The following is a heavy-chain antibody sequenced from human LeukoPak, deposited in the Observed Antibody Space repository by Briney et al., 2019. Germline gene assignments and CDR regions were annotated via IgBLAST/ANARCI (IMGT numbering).Heavy chain of an antibody. CDR2: ISSSSSYI. Sequence: GRSLRLSCAASGFTFSNYWMSWVRQAPGKGLEWVSSISSSSSYIYYADSVKGRFTISRDNAKNSLYLQMNSLRAEDTAVYYCARNYYGSGRGWYFDLWGRGTLVTVSS. CDR3: ARNYYGSGRGWYFDL. V-gene: IGHV3-21*01. CDR1: GFTFSNYW. D-gene: IGHD3-10*01. J-gene: IGHJ2*01.